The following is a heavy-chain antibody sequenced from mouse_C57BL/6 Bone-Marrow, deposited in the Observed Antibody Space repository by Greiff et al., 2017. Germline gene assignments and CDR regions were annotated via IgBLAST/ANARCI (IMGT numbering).Heavy chain of an antibody. J-gene: IGHJ2*01. CDR1: GYAFSSSW. D-gene: IGHD3-2*02. CDR3: ARGDSSGYDY. V-gene: IGHV1-82*01. Sequence: VQVVESGPELVKPGASVKISCKASGYAFSSSWMNWVKQRPGKGLEWIGRIYPGDGDTNYNGKFKGKATLTADKSSSTAYMQLSSLTSEDSAVYFCARGDSSGYDYWGQGTTLTVSS. CDR2: IYPGDGDT.